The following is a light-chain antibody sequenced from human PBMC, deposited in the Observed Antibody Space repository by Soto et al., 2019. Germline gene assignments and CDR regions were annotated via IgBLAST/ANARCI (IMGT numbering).Light chain of an antibody. CDR2: SAS. Sequence: DIQMTQSPSSLSASVGDRITLTCRASQSITTYLNWYQQKPGKAPKLLIYSASSLQGGASSRFSGSGSGTEFTLTINSLQPEDFATYYCQQSYSTMWTFGQGTKVEIK. CDR3: QQSYSTMWT. V-gene: IGKV1-39*01. CDR1: QSITTY. J-gene: IGKJ1*01.